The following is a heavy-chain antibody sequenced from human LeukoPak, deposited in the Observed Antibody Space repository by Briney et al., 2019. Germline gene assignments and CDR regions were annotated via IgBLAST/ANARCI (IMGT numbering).Heavy chain of an antibody. CDR3: ATFFSSDGMDV. Sequence: ASVKVSCKASGYTFTSYDINWVRQATGQGLVWMGWMNPNSGNTGYAQKFQGSVTMSRNTSIRTAYMELSSLRSEDTAVYYCATFFSSDGMDVWGQGTTVTVSS. CDR1: GYTFTSYD. CDR2: MNPNSGNT. J-gene: IGHJ6*02. V-gene: IGHV1-8*01. D-gene: IGHD6-6*01.